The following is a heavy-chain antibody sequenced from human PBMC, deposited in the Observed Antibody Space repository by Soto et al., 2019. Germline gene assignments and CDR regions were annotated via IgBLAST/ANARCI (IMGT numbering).Heavy chain of an antibody. V-gene: IGHV4-4*02. CDR1: GGSFTSNNW. J-gene: IGHJ4*02. CDR3: ASRDPGTSVDY. CDR2: IYRTGST. Sequence: SETLSLTCAVSGGSFTSNNWWTWVRQPPGQGLEWIGEIYRTGSTNYNPSLKSRVTISLDKSENQLSLKVTSLTAADTAVYYCASRDPGTSVDYWGQGTLVTVSS. D-gene: IGHD1-7*01.